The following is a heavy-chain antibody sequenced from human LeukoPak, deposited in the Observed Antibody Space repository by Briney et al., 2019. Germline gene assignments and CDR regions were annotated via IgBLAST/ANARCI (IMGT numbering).Heavy chain of an antibody. Sequence: VASVKVSCKASGYTFTSYGISWVRQAPGQGLEWMGWISAYNGNTNYAQKLQGRVTMTTDTSTSTAYMELRSLRSDDTAVYYCARDSATGYCSGGSCYLPTTFDYWGQGTPVTVSS. CDR1: GYTFTSYG. CDR3: ARDSATGYCSGGSCYLPTTFDY. V-gene: IGHV1-18*01. J-gene: IGHJ4*02. D-gene: IGHD2-15*01. CDR2: ISAYNGNT.